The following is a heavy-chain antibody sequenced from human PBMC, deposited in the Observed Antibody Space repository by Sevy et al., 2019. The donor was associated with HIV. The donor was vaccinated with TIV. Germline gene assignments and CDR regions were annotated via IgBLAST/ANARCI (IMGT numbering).Heavy chain of an antibody. J-gene: IGHJ4*02. D-gene: IGHD3-10*01. Sequence: GGSLRLSCAASGFIFSTSHMHWVRQAPGKGLECVAILSYDDSDENYADSVKGRFTISRDNSKNTLYLQMNSLRTEDTAVDYCAKDDLGSIDYWGQGTLVTVSS. V-gene: IGHV3-30-3*02. CDR3: AKDDLGSIDY. CDR1: GFIFSTSH. CDR2: LSYDDSDE.